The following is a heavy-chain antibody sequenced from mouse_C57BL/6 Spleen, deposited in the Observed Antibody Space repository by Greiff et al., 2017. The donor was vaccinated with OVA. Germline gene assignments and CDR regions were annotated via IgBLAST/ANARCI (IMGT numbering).Heavy chain of an antibody. J-gene: IGHJ2*01. CDR2: INPSNGGT. V-gene: IGHV1-53*01. CDR1: GYTFTSYW. D-gene: IGHD4-1*01. CDR3: ARGGLTGTFYFDY. Sequence: QVQLQQPGTELVKPGASVKLSCKASGYTFTSYWMHWVKQRPGQGLEWIGNINPSNGGTNYNEKFKSKATLTVDKSSSTAYMQLSGLTSEDSAVYNCARGGLTGTFYFDYWGQGTTLTVSS.